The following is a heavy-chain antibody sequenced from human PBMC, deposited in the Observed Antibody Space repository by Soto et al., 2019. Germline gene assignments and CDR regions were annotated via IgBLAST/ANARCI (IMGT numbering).Heavy chain of an antibody. Sequence: GGSLRLSCAASGFTFSSYGMHWVRQAPGKGLEWVAVISYDGSNKYYADSVKGRFTISRENSKNTLYLQMNSLRAEDTAVYYCAQVPSSRLRSGLPLGMDVWGQGTTVTVSS. CDR3: AQVPSSRLRSGLPLGMDV. CDR2: ISYDGSNK. D-gene: IGHD4-17*01. J-gene: IGHJ6*02. CDR1: GFTFSSYG. V-gene: IGHV3-30*18.